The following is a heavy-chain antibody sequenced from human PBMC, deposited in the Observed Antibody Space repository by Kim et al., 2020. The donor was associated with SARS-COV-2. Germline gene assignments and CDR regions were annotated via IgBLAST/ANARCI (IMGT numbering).Heavy chain of an antibody. CDR3: TTELRYFDWLLMSKYWYFDL. J-gene: IGHJ2*01. V-gene: IGHV3-49*04. CDR2: IRSKAYGGTT. Sequence: GGSLRLSCTASGFTFGDYAMSWVRQAPGKGLEWVGFIRSKAYGGTTEYAASVKGRFTISRDDSKSIAYLQMNSLKTEDTAVYYCTTELRYFDWLLMSKYWYFDLWGRGTLVTVSS. CDR1: GFTFGDYA. D-gene: IGHD3-9*01.